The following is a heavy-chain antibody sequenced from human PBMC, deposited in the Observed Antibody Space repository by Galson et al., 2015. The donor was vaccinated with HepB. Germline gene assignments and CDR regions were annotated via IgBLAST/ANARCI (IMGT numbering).Heavy chain of an antibody. CDR1: GFTFSSYS. J-gene: IGHJ6*03. CDR3: ARDRGQQLYRYYYYMDV. CDR2: ISSSSSYI. D-gene: IGHD6-13*01. V-gene: IGHV3-21*01. Sequence: SLRLSCAASGFTFSSYSMNWVRQAPGKGLEWVSSISSSSSYIYYADSVKGRFTISRDNAKNSLYLQMNSLRAEDTAVYYCARDRGQQLYRYYYYMDVWGKGTTVTVSS.